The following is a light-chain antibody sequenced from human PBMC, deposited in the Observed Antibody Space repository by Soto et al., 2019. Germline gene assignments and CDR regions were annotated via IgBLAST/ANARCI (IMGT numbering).Light chain of an antibody. V-gene: IGLV2-11*01. J-gene: IGLJ1*01. CDR3: CSYAGSYSYV. CDR1: SSDVGGYNY. CDR2: DVT. Sequence: LTQPRSVSGAPGQSVAISCTGTSSDVGGYNYVSWYQQHPGKAPKLMIYDVTQRPSGGPDRFSASKSGNTASLTISGLQADDEADYYCCSYAGSYSYVFGTGTKVTVL.